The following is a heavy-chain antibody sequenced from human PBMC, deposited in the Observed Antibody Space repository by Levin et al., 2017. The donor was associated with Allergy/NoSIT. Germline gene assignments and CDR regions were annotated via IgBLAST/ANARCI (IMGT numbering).Heavy chain of an antibody. CDR2: ITNSGRT. CDR3: AKEMTTVVPVFDY. CDR1: GFTFNNYA. D-gene: IGHD4-23*01. J-gene: IGHJ4*02. V-gene: IGHV3-23*01. Sequence: GGSLRLSCAASGFTFNNYAMSWVRQAPGKGLEWVSAITNSGRTYYADSVKGRFSVSRDNSKNTLYLQMNSLRADDTAVYYCAKEMTTVVPVFDYWGQGTLVTVSS.